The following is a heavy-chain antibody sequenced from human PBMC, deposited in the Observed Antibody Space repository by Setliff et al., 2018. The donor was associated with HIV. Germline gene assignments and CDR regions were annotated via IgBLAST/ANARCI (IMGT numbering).Heavy chain of an antibody. Sequence: PSETLSLTCTVSGGSISSSSYYWGWIRQPPGKGLEWIGSIYYSGSTYYNPSLKSRVTISVDTSKNQFSLKLSSVTAADTAVYYCARVGDYGSGDWFDPWGQGTLVTVSS. CDR3: ARVGDYGSGDWFDP. CDR1: GGSISSSSYY. CDR2: IYYSGST. J-gene: IGHJ5*02. D-gene: IGHD3-10*01. V-gene: IGHV4-39*07.